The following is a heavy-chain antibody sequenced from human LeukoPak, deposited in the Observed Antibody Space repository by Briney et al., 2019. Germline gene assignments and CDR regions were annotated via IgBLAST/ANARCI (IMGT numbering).Heavy chain of an antibody. J-gene: IGHJ4*02. CDR2: VYYSGST. CDR1: GGSLSGFY. Sequence: PSETLSLTCTVSGGSLSGFYWSWIRQPPGKGLEWIGYVYYSGSTTYNPSLMSRVSISVDTSENQFSLRLGSVTAADTAVYYCARDLGYCTNGVCHTRFDYWGQGTLVAVSS. V-gene: IGHV4-59*01. CDR3: ARDLGYCTNGVCHTRFDY. D-gene: IGHD2-8*01.